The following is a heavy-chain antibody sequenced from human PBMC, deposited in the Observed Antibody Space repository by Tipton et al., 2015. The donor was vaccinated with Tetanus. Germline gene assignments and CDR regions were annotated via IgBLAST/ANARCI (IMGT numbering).Heavy chain of an antibody. CDR3: ARLSSSANDAHGFDI. V-gene: IGHV4-34*01. J-gene: IGHJ3*02. CDR2: INHSGST. D-gene: IGHD3-22*01. Sequence: TLSLTCAVYGGSFSGYYWSWIRQPPGKGLEWIGEINHSGSTNYNPSLKSRVTISVDTSKNQFSLKVSSVTAADTAVYYCARLSSSANDAHGFDIWGQGTMVTVSS. CDR1: GGSFSGYY.